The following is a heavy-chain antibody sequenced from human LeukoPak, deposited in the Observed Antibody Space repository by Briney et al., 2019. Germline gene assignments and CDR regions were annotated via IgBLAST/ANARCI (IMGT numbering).Heavy chain of an antibody. CDR3: ARDPYYDFWSGYSPFDY. Sequence: PGGSLRLSCAASGFTFSSYWMHWVRQAPGKGLEWVANIKQDGSEKYYVDSVKGRFTISRDNAKNSLYLQMNSLRAEDTAVYYCARDPYYDFWSGYSPFDYWGQGTLVTVSS. D-gene: IGHD3-3*01. CDR1: GFTFSSYW. V-gene: IGHV3-7*01. CDR2: IKQDGSEK. J-gene: IGHJ4*02.